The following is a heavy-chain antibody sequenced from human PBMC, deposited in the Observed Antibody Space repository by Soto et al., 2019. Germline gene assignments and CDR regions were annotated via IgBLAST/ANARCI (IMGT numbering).Heavy chain of an antibody. J-gene: IGHJ4*02. CDR1: GGSISSGGYY. CDR2: IYYSGST. V-gene: IGHV4-31*03. D-gene: IGHD4-17*01. Sequence: QVQLQESGPGLVKPSQTLSLTCTVSGGSISSGGYYWSWIRQHPGKGLEWIGYIYYSGSTYYNPSLTSRVTISVDTSKNQFSLKLSSVTAADTAVYYCARVEGAGGTTVIDYWGQGTLVTVSS. CDR3: ARVEGAGGTTVIDY.